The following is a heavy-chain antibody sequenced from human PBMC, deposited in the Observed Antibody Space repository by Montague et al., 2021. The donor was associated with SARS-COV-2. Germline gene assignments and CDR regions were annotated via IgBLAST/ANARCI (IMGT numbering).Heavy chain of an antibody. V-gene: IGHV3-23*03. CDR1: GLTFNNYA. Sequence: SLRLSCAASGLTFNNYAFSWVRQAPGKGLEWVSIIYRGGSITYYADALKGRYTISRDDFKNTVYLQMNSLRADDTAVYYCATRYNSGWHDALDIWGQGTMVTASS. CDR2: IYRGGSIT. D-gene: IGHD6-19*01. J-gene: IGHJ3*02. CDR3: ATRYNSGWHDALDI.